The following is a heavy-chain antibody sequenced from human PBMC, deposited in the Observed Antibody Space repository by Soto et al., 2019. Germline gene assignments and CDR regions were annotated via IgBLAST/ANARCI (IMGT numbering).Heavy chain of an antibody. D-gene: IGHD6-13*01. CDR1: GYSFTSYW. CDR3: ARPGYHSSSGYKYYYYGMDA. CDR2: IYPGDSDT. V-gene: IGHV5-51*01. J-gene: IGHJ6*02. Sequence: GESLKISCKGSGYSFTSYWIGWVRQMPGKGLEWMGIIYPGDSDTRYSPSFQGQVTISADKSISTAYLQWSSLKASDTAMYYFARPGYHSSSGYKYYYYGMDAWGQGTTVTVSS.